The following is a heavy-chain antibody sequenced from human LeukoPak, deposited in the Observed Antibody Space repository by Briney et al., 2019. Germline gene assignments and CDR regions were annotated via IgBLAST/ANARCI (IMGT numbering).Heavy chain of an antibody. CDR2: INPNSGGT. CDR1: GYTFTGYY. CDR3: ASTVTTYYYYYYMDV. J-gene: IGHJ6*03. V-gene: IGHV1-2*06. D-gene: IGHD4-17*01. Sequence: ASVKVSCKASGYTFTGYYMHWVRQAPGQGLEWMGRINPNSGGTNYAQKFQGRVTMTRDTSISTAYMELSRLRSDDTAGYYCASTVTTYYYYYYMDVWGKGTTVTVSS.